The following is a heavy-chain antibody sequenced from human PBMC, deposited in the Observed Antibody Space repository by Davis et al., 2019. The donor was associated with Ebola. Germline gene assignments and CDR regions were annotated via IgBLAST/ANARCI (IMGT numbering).Heavy chain of an antibody. V-gene: IGHV1-18*01. J-gene: IGHJ6*02. CDR2: ISTYNDNT. D-gene: IGHD2-15*01. Sequence: AASVKVPCKASGYTFTTYGISWVRQAPGQGLEWMGRISTYNDNTNYAQKLQGRVTMTTDTSTSTAYMELRSLRSDDTAVYYCARDRYCSGGGCHSSYYYGMDVWGQGTTVTVSS. CDR1: GYTFTTYG. CDR3: ARDRYCSGGGCHSSYYYGMDV.